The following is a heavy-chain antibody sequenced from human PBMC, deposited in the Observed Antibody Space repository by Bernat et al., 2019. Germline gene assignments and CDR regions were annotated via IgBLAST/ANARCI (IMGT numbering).Heavy chain of an antibody. CDR3: ARELWLGIEAVGVDY. V-gene: IGHV3-48*03. J-gene: IGHJ4*02. CDR1: GSTFSSYG. Sequence: EVQLLESGGGLVQPGGSLRLSCAASGSTFSSYGMNWVRQAPGKGLEWVSYITGSSSTVYYADSVKGRFTISRDNAKNSLYLQMNSLRAEDTAVYYCARELWLGIEAVGVDYWGQGTLVTVSS. D-gene: IGHD1-26*01. CDR2: ITGSSSTV.